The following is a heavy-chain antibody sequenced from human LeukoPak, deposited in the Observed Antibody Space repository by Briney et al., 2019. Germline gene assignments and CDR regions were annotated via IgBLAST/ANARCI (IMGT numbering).Heavy chain of an antibody. Sequence: SETLSLTCTVSGGSISSYYWSWIRQPPGKGLEWIGYIYYSGSTNYNPSLKSRVTMSVDTSKNQFSLKLSSVTAADTAVYYCARVEEGYGSGRRENYYYYYMDVWGKGTTVTISS. D-gene: IGHD3-10*01. CDR3: ARVEEGYGSGRRENYYYYYMDV. CDR1: GGSISSYY. V-gene: IGHV4-59*01. J-gene: IGHJ6*03. CDR2: IYYSGST.